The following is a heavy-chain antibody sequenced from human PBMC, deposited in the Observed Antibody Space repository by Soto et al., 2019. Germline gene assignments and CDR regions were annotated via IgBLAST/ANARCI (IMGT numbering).Heavy chain of an antibody. D-gene: IGHD3-10*01. CDR1: GGTFSSYT. V-gene: IGHV1-69*04. Sequence: SVKVSCKASGGTFSSYTISWVRQAPGQGLEWMGRIIPILGIANYAQKFQGRVTITADKSTSTAYMELSSLRSEDTAVYYCGKDRGVTYYYYGVDVWGQGTTVTVSS. CDR3: GKDRGVTYYYYGVDV. J-gene: IGHJ6*02. CDR2: IIPILGIA.